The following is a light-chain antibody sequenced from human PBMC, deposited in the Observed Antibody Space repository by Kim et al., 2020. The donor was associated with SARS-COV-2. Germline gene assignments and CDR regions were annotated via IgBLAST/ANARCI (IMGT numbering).Light chain of an antibody. CDR1: QSISSW. V-gene: IGKV1-5*03. J-gene: IGKJ1*01. CDR2: KAS. Sequence: DIQMTQSPSTLSASVGDRVTITCRASQSISSWLAWYQQKPGKAPKLLIYKASSLESGVPSRFSGSGSGTEFTLTISSLQPDDFATYYRQQSLATFGQGTKVDIK. CDR3: QQSLAT.